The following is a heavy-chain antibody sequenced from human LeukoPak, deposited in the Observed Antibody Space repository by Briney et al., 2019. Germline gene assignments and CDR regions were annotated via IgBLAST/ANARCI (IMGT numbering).Heavy chain of an antibody. CDR2: IRYDGSNK. CDR3: AKDRRSGSYYTLGYFQH. CDR1: GFTFSSYG. D-gene: IGHD1-26*01. Sequence: PGGSLRLSCAASGFTFSSYGMHWVRQAPGEGLEWVAFIRYDGSNKYYADSVKGRFTISRDNSKNTLYLQMNSLRAEDTAVYYCAKDRRSGSYYTLGYFQHWGQGTLVTVSS. J-gene: IGHJ1*01. V-gene: IGHV3-30*02.